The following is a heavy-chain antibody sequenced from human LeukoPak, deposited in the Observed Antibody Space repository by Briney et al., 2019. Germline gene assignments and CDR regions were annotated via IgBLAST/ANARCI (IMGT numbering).Heavy chain of an antibody. D-gene: IGHD2-2*01. V-gene: IGHV3-23*01. CDR2: LICSGGST. J-gene: IGHJ4*02. CDR1: GFPFRNHA. Sequence: PGGSLRLPCTASGFPFRNHAMSWVRQAPGKGLEWVSALICSGGSTFYADSVKGRFTIFRDNSKSTLYLQMDSLRVEDTAKYYCPKVASLCTSTSCVRGGFDHWGQGTLVTVSS. CDR3: PKVASLCTSTSCVRGGFDH.